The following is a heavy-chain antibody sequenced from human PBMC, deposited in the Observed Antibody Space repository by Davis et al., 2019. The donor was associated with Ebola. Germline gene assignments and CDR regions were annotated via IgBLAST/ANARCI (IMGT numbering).Heavy chain of an antibody. Sequence: GGSLRLSCAVSGFIVSDKYMSWVRQAPGKGLEWVSVLYTDGRTYHSNSVKGRFTISRDNSKNTLYLQMNSLKAEDTAVYYCLAGSIRGVFDYWGQGTLVTVSS. J-gene: IGHJ4*02. V-gene: IGHV3-53*05. CDR2: LYTDGRT. CDR1: GFIVSDKY. D-gene: IGHD3-10*01. CDR3: LAGSIRGVFDY.